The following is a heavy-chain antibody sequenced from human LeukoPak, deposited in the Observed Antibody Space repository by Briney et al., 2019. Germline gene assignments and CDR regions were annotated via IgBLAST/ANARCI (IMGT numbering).Heavy chain of an antibody. CDR3: ARLYCTNGVCPSASMDV. V-gene: IGHV4-61*01. CDR2: IYYSGST. CDR1: GGSVSSGSYY. D-gene: IGHD2-8*01. Sequence: SETLTFTCTVSGGSVSSGSYYWSWIRQPPGKGLEWIGYIYYSGSTNYNPSLKSRVTISVDTSKNQFSLKLSSVTAADTAVYYCARLYCTNGVCPSASMDVWGQGTTVTVSS. J-gene: IGHJ6*02.